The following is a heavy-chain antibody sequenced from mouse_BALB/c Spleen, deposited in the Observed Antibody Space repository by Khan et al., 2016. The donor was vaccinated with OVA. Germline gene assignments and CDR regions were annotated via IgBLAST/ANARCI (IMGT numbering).Heavy chain of an antibody. CDR1: GFSLTNYG. Sequence: QVQQKQSGPGLVAPSLSLSITCTISGFSLTNYGVHWVRQPPGKGLEWLVVIWSDGSTTYNSALKSRLTITKDNSKSQVFLKMNSLQTDDTAIYFCARQPYYHYNVMDYWGQGTSVTVSS. V-gene: IGHV2-6-1*01. J-gene: IGHJ4*01. D-gene: IGHD2-10*01. CDR2: IWSDGST. CDR3: ARQPYYHYNVMDY.